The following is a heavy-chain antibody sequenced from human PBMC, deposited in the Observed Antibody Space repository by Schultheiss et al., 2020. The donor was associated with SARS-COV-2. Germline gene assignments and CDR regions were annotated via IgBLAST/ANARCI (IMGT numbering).Heavy chain of an antibody. CDR2: ISAYNGNT. CDR3: ARDRRNDYGDYVSSPVDY. Sequence: ASVKVSCKASGYTFTSYGISWVRQAPGQGLEWMGWISAYNGNTNYAQKLQGRVTMTTDTSTSTAYMELSSLRSDDTAVYYCARDRRNDYGDYVSSPVDYWGQGTLVTVSS. V-gene: IGHV1-18*01. J-gene: IGHJ4*02. D-gene: IGHD4-17*01. CDR1: GYTFTSYG.